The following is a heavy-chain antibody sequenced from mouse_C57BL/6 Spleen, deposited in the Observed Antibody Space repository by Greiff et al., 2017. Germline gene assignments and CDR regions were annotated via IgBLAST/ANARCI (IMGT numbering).Heavy chain of an antibody. D-gene: IGHD1-1*01. CDR3: ARNPLRYGSSYGYFDV. V-gene: IGHV1-78*01. J-gene: IGHJ1*03. Sequence: QVQLQQSDAELVKPGASVKISCKVSGYTFTDHTIHWMKQRPEQGLEWIGYIYPRDGSTKYNEKFKGKATLTADKSSSTSYMQLNSLTSEDSAVYFCARNPLRYGSSYGYFDVWGTGTTVTVSS. CDR2: IYPRDGST. CDR1: GYTFTDHT.